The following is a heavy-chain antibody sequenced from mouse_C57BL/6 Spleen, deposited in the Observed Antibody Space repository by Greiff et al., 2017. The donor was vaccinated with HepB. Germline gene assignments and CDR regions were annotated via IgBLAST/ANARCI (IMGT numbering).Heavy chain of an antibody. CDR3: AREDYYGRYAMDY. CDR1: GYSITSGYY. CDR2: ISYDGSN. V-gene: IGHV3-6*01. J-gene: IGHJ4*01. D-gene: IGHD1-1*01. Sequence: DVQLVESGPGLVKPSQSLSLTCSVTGYSITSGYYWNWIRQFPGNKLEWMGYISYDGSNNYNPSLKNRISITRDTSKNQFFLKLNSVTTEDTATYYCAREDYYGRYAMDYWGQGTSVTVSS.